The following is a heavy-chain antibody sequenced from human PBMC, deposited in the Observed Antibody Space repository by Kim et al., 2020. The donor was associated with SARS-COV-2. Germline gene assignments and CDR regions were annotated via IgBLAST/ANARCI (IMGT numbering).Heavy chain of an antibody. CDR1: GDSVSSGGYY. CDR3: ARVPMYGGVVDY. V-gene: IGHV4-31*03. Sequence: SQTLSLTCTVSGDSVSSGGYYWNWIRQYPGKGLEWIGSISYSGSTYYNPSLKSRITISLDTSKNQFSLKLSSVTAADTAIYYCARVPMYGGVVDYWGQGTLVAVSS. J-gene: IGHJ4*02. CDR2: ISYSGST. D-gene: IGHD3-10*02.